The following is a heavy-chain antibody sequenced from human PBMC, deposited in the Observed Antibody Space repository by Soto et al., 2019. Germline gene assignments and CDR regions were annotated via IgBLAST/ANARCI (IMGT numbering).Heavy chain of an antibody. D-gene: IGHD2-15*01. CDR2: MYYSGGA. V-gene: IGHV4-39*01. CDR1: GVSIHNSHSF. CDR3: GRVVEGATRHTDFDS. Sequence: SETLSLTCAVSGVSIHNSHSFWGWIRQPPGKGLEFIGSMYYSGGANYNPSLKSRVTISLDTSKNQFSLTVNSVTAADTAIYYCGRVVEGATRHTDFDSWGQGTLVTVST. J-gene: IGHJ5*01.